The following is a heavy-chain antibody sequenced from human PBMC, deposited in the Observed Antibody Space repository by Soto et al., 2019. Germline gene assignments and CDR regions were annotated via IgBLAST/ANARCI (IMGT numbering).Heavy chain of an antibody. V-gene: IGHV3-23*01. J-gene: IGHJ4*02. D-gene: IGHD2-21*02. CDR1: GFIFNDYA. Sequence: LTLSCAASGFIFNDYAINWVRQVPGKGLEWVSGMTGRGGRGFHADSLKGRFTMSRDNSKNTAYLQMTNLGVEETAIYYCAKPRHEGDFMGSFYSWGQGTLVTVSS. CDR3: AKPRHEGDFMGSFYS. CDR2: MTGRGGRG.